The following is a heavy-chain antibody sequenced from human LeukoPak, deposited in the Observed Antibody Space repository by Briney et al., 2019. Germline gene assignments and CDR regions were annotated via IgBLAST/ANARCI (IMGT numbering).Heavy chain of an antibody. CDR2: INPNSGGA. D-gene: IGHD3-3*01. J-gene: IGHJ6*03. CDR3: ARGFTIHYYHYMDV. Sequence: ASVKVSCKASGYTFTGYYMHWVRQAPGQGLEWMGWINPNSGGANYAQKFQGRVTMTRDTSISTAYMELSRLRSDDTAVYYCARGFTIHYYHYMDVWGKGTTVTVSS. CDR1: GYTFTGYY. V-gene: IGHV1-2*02.